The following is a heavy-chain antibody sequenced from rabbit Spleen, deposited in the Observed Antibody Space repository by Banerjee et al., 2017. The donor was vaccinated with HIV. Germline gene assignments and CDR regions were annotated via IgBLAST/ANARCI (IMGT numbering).Heavy chain of an antibody. CDR1: GVSFSGNSY. Sequence: QSLEESGGDLVKPGASLTLTCIASGVSFSGNSYMCWVRQAPGKGLEWIACIYTGSSGSTYYASWATGRFTCSKTSSTTVTLQMTSLTAADTATYFCARDTGSSFSSYGMDLWGPGTLVTVS. J-gene: IGHJ6*01. V-gene: IGHV1S40*01. CDR3: ARDTGSSFSSYGMDL. CDR2: IYTGSSGST. D-gene: IGHD8-1*01.